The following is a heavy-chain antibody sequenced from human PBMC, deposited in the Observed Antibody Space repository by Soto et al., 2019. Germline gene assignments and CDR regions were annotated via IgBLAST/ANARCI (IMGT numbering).Heavy chain of an antibody. CDR3: ARTPPHLVHAFDI. D-gene: IGHD6-13*01. V-gene: IGHV1-2*02. J-gene: IGHJ3*02. CDR2: INPNSGGT. CDR1: GYTFTGYS. Sequence: APVKVSCKASGYTFTGYSMHWVRQAPGQGLEWMGWINPNSGGTNYAQKFQGRVTMTRDTSISTAYMELSRLRSDDTAVYYCARTPPHLVHAFDIWRQGVMGTVS.